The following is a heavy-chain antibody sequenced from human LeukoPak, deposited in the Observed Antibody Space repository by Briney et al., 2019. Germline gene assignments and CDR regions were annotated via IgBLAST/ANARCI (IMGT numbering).Heavy chain of an antibody. V-gene: IGHV1-69*13. CDR1: GGTFSSYA. D-gene: IGHD1-26*01. J-gene: IGHJ3*02. Sequence: ASVKVSCKASGGTFSSYAISWVRQAPGQGLEWMGGIILIFGTANYAQKFQGRVTITADESTSTAYMELSSLRSEDTAVYYCARDSGSYRSAFDIWGQGTMVTVSS. CDR2: IILIFGTA. CDR3: ARDSGSYRSAFDI.